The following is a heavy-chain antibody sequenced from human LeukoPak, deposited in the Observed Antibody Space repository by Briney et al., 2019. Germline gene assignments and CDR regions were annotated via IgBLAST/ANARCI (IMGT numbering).Heavy chain of an antibody. CDR1: GASISSYY. V-gene: IGHV4-59*01. Sequence: PSETLSLTCTVSGASISSYYWSWIRQPPGKGLEWIGYIYDSGSTNYNPSLKSRVTISADTSKNQFSLRLSSVTAADTAVYYCARGLGVVGSTRDWGQGTLVTVSS. CDR2: IYDSGST. J-gene: IGHJ4*02. CDR3: ARGLGVVGSTRD. D-gene: IGHD1-26*01.